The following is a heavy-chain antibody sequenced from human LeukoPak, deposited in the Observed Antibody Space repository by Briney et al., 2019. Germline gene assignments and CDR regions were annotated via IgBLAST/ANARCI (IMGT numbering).Heavy chain of an antibody. CDR1: GFTVSSNY. D-gene: IGHD5-24*01. V-gene: IGHV3-66*04. CDR2: IYSGGST. J-gene: IGHJ4*02. Sequence: PGGSLRLSCAAFGFTVSSNYMSWVRQAPGKGLEWVSVIYSGGSTYYADSVKGRFTISRDNSKNTLSLQMNSLRAEDTAVYYCARLMATILGEFDYWGQGTLVTVSS. CDR3: ARLMATILGEFDY.